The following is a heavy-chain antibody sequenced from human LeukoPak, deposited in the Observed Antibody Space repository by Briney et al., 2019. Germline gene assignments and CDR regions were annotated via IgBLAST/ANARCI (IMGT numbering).Heavy chain of an antibody. CDR2: IYPGDSDT. CDR1: GYSFTSYW. J-gene: IGHJ4*02. V-gene: IGHV5-51*01. D-gene: IGHD3-10*01. Sequence: GESLKISCQGSGYSFTSYWIGWVRQLPGKGLEWMGIIYPGDSDTRYSPSFQGQVTISADKSISTAYLQWSSLKASDTAMYYCARRSNFRISDYWGQGTLVTVSS. CDR3: ARRSNFRISDY.